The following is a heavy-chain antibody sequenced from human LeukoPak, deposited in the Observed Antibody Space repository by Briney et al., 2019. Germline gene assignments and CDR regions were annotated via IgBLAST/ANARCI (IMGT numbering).Heavy chain of an antibody. V-gene: IGHV1-18*01. J-gene: IGHJ5*02. CDR2: ISTYTGIT. D-gene: IGHD2-21*01. CDR1: GYRLISFG. Sequence: ASVKVSCNASGYRLISFGVSWVRQAPGQGFEWLGWISTYTGITHYAENFKDRINMTADTSTTTAYMELRGLRHDDTAIYYCARDSDYAGDGYRDWLDPWGQGSLVMVTS. CDR3: ARDSDYAGDGYRDWLDP.